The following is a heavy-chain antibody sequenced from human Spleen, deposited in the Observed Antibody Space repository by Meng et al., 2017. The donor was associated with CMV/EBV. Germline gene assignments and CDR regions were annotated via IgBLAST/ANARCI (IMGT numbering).Heavy chain of an antibody. CDR3: ARAGRSVPLPAAGNYFDY. D-gene: IGHD2-2*01. V-gene: IGHV1-69*10. CDR1: TFSRYT. J-gene: IGHJ4*02. Sequence: TFSRYTMSWGRQATGQGLEWMGGSMPILDITNYAQKFQGRVTITADKSKSTAYMELSSLRSEDTAVYFCARAGRSVPLPAAGNYFDYWGQGTLVTVSS. CDR2: SMPILDIT.